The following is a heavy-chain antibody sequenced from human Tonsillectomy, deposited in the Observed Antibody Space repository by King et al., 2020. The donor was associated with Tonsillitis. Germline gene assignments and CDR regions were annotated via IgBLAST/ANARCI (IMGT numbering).Heavy chain of an antibody. CDR3: ARELVSWPIITMVREGGRPLSYFDY. CDR2: INHSGST. J-gene: IGHJ4*02. D-gene: IGHD3-10*01. V-gene: IGHV4-34*01. CDR1: GGSFSGYY. Sequence: QLQQWGAGLLKPSETLSLTCAVYGGSFSGYYWSWIRQPPGKGLEWIGEINHSGSTNYNPSLKSRVTVSVDTPKNQVSLKLSSVTAADTAVYYCARELVSWPIITMVREGGRPLSYFDYWGQGTLVTVSS.